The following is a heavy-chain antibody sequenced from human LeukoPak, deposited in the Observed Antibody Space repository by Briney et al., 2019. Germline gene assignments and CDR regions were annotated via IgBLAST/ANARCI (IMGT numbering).Heavy chain of an antibody. V-gene: IGHV1-69*05. D-gene: IGHD5-18*01. J-gene: IGHJ4*02. CDR3: EADVDTAMAVFDY. CDR2: IIPIFGTA. CDR1: GGTFSSYA. Sequence: SSVKVSCKASGGTFSSYAISWVRQAPGQGLEWMGRIIPIFGTANYAQKFQGRVTITTDESTSTAYMELSSLRSEDTAVYYCEADVDTAMAVFDYWGQGTLVTVSS.